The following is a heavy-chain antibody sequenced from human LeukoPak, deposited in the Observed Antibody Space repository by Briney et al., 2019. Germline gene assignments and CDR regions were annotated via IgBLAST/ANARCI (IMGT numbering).Heavy chain of an antibody. CDR3: AKDSVCSGSDWYFDL. CDR1: GFTFSSCA. CDR2: ISYDGSNK. D-gene: IGHD1-26*01. V-gene: IGHV3-30*07. J-gene: IGHJ2*01. Sequence: GGSLRLSCAASGFTFSSCAMHWVRQAPGKGLEWVAVISYDGSNKYYADSVKGRFTISRDNSKNTLYLQMNSLRAEDTAVYYCAKDSVCSGSDWYFDLWGRGTLVTVSS.